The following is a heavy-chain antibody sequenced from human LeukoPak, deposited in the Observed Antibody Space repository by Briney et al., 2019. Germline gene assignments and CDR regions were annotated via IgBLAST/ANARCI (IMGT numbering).Heavy chain of an antibody. CDR2: INPSGGST. CDR1: GYTFTSYY. J-gene: IGHJ4*02. D-gene: IGHD2-21*02. Sequence: ASVKVSCKASGYTFTSYYMHWVRQAPGQGLEWMGIINPSGGSTTYGQKFQGRVTMTGDTSTSTVYMELSSLRSEDTAVYYCARDNGGYSFDYWGQGTLVTVSS. CDR3: ARDNGGYSFDY. V-gene: IGHV1-46*01.